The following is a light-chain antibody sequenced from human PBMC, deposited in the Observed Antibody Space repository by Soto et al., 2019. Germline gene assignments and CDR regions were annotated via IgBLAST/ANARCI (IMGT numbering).Light chain of an antibody. CDR2: LNSDGSH. CDR1: SGHSSYA. CDR3: QTWGTGTWV. J-gene: IGLJ3*02. Sequence: QSVLTQSPSASASLGASVKLTCTLSSGHSSYAIAWRQQQPEKGPRYLMKLNSDGSHSKGDGIPDRFSGSSSGAERYLTISSLQSEDEADYYCQTWGTGTWVFGGGTKLTVL. V-gene: IGLV4-69*01.